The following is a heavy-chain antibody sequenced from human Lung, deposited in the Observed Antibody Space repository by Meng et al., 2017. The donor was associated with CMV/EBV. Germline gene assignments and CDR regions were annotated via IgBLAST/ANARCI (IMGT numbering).Heavy chain of an antibody. Sequence: GGSXRLSCAASGFTFNNYAMHWVRQAPGKGLEWVAVISYDGSIQYYAESLMGRFSISRDNSKKTLYLQMNSLRAEDTAVYYCAKDPPRIDPWGQGTLVTVSS. CDR1: GFTFNNYA. V-gene: IGHV3-30*04. CDR2: ISYDGSIQ. D-gene: IGHD3-10*01. J-gene: IGHJ5*02. CDR3: AKDPPRIDP.